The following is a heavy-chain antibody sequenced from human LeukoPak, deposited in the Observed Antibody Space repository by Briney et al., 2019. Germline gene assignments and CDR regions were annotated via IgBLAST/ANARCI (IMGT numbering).Heavy chain of an antibody. D-gene: IGHD6-13*01. V-gene: IGHV3-21*01. CDR3: ARDQEESSSWSPLDV. CDR2: ISSSSSYI. CDR1: GFTFSSYS. J-gene: IGHJ6*04. Sequence: GGSLRLSCAASGFTFSSYSMNWVRQAPGKGLEWVSSISSSSSYIYYADSVKGRFTISRDNAKNSLYLQINSLRAEDTAVYYCARDQEESSSWSPLDVWGKGTTVTVSS.